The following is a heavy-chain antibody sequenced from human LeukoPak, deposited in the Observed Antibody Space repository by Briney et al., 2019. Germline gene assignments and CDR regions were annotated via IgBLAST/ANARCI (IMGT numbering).Heavy chain of an antibody. Sequence: SETLSLTCGVYGGSFSGYYWSWIRQPPGKGLEWIGEINHSGTTSYNPSLKSRVTISIDTSKNQFSPNLSSVTAADTALYYCARGYIWFDPWGQGTLVTVSS. CDR2: INHSGTT. CDR1: GGSFSGYY. CDR3: ARGYIWFDP. J-gene: IGHJ5*02. V-gene: IGHV4-34*01.